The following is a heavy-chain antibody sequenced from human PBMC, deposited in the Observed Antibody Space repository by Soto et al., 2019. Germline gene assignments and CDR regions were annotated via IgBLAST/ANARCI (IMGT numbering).Heavy chain of an antibody. J-gene: IGHJ4*02. V-gene: IGHV3-72*01. D-gene: IGHD6-19*01. Sequence: EVQLVESGGGLVQPGGSLRLSCAASGFTFSDHYMDWVRQAPGKGLEWVGRTRNKANSYTTEYAASVKGRFTISRDDSKNSLYLQMNSLKTEDTAVYYCARAVAGLYYFDYWGQGTLVTVSS. CDR3: ARAVAGLYYFDY. CDR2: TRNKANSYTT. CDR1: GFTFSDHY.